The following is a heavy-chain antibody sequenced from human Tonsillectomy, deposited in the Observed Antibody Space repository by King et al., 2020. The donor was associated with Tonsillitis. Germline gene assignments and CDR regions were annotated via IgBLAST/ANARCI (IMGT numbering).Heavy chain of an antibody. J-gene: IGHJ4*02. Sequence: VQLVESGGGLVQPGGSLRLSCAASGFTFSSYAMSWVRQAPGKGLEWVSAISGSGGSTYYVDSVKGRFTISRDNSKNTLYLQMNSLRAEDTAVYYCAKKGVGRGSPSLPYSFDYWGQGTLVTVSS. V-gene: IGHV3-23*04. CDR1: GFTFSSYA. CDR3: AKKGVGRGSPSLPYSFDY. CDR2: ISGSGGST. D-gene: IGHD3-3*01.